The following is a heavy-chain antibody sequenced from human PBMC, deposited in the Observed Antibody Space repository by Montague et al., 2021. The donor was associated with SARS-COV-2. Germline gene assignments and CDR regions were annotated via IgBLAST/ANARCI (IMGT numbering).Heavy chain of an antibody. V-gene: IGHV4-59*01. J-gene: IGHJ6*02. CDR2: IYHSGST. CDR3: AREGSGRGYYYYGMDV. Sequence: SETLSLTCTVSGGSISSYYWSWIRQPPGKGLEWIGYIYHSGSTNYNPSLKSRVTISVDTSKNQFSLKLSSVTAADTAVYYCAREGSGRGYYYYGMDVWGQGTTVTVSS. CDR1: GGSISSYY. D-gene: IGHD3-10*01.